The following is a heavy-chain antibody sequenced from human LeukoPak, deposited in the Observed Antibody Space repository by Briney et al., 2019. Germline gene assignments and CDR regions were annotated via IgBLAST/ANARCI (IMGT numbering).Heavy chain of an antibody. J-gene: IGHJ3*02. V-gene: IGHV3-30*18. CDR3: AKTNYYDSSGYYHDAFDI. D-gene: IGHD3-22*01. Sequence: GGSLRLSCAASGFTFSSYGMHWVRQAPGKGLEWVAVISYDGSNKYYADSVKGRFTISRDNSKNTLYLQMNSLRAEDTAVYYCAKTNYYDSSGYYHDAFDIWGQGTMVTVSS. CDR2: ISYDGSNK. CDR1: GFTFSSYG.